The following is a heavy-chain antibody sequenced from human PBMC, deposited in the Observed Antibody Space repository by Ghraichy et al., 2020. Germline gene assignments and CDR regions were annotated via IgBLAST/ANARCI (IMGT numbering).Heavy chain of an antibody. J-gene: IGHJ4*02. CDR1: GGTFSSYT. CDR3: ARAEGYCSGGSCYSLFDY. V-gene: IGHV1-69*02. Sequence: SVKVSCKASGGTFSSYTISWVRQAPGQGLEWMGRIIPILGIANYAQKFQGRVTINADKSTSTAYMELSSLRSEDTAVYYCARAEGYCSGGSCYSLFDYWGQGTLVTVSS. D-gene: IGHD2-15*01. CDR2: IIPILGIA.